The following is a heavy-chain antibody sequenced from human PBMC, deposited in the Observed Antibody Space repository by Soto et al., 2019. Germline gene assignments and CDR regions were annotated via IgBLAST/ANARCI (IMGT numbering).Heavy chain of an antibody. CDR2: ITGGGGDT. CDR3: AKGSGSSRLYYFDC. J-gene: IGHJ4*02. Sequence: CGPQRLCCAAAGVTISDYAMRCVRQAPGKGLEWFSAITGGGGDTYYADSVKGRFTISRDNSNSALYLQMNSLRAEDTAVYYYAKGSGSSRLYYFDCWAQVTLVTVSS. D-gene: IGHD2-2*01. CDR1: GVTISDYA. V-gene: IGHV3-23*01.